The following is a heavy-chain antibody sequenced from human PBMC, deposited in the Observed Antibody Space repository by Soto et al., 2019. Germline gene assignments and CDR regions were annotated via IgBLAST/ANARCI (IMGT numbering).Heavy chain of an antibody. V-gene: IGHV3-23*01. J-gene: IGHJ4*02. Sequence: GGSLRLSCAASGFTFSSYAMSWVRQAPGKGLEWVSAISGSGGSTFYGDYVKGRFTVSRDNSKNTLYLQMNSLGVEDTAEYYCAKGGGSCCFDCWGQGTLVTVSS. D-gene: IGHD2-15*01. CDR2: ISGSGGST. CDR1: GFTFSSYA. CDR3: AKGGGSCCFDC.